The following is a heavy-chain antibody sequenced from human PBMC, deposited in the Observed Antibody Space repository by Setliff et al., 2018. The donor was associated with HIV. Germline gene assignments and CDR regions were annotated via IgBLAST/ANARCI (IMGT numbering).Heavy chain of an antibody. CDR3: VKHVDSDFSGDPDWFDP. D-gene: IGHD2-15*01. J-gene: IGHJ5*02. V-gene: IGHV4-39*01. CDR2: FSYNGGR. Sequence: SSETLSLTCTVSGGSVSTRNSFWGWIRQPPGKGLEWIGSFSYNGGRRYTPSLKSRVTISADMSKNQFSLNLNSVTAADTAVYYCVKHVDSDFSGDPDWFDPWGQGIPVTVSS. CDR1: GGSVSTRNSF.